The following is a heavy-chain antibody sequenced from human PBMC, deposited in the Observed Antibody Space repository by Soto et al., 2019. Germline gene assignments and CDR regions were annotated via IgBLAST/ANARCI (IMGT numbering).Heavy chain of an antibody. CDR2: ISSNGGST. CDR3: TTDPVNMIVVVPSSG. J-gene: IGHJ4*02. Sequence: SGGSLRLSCAASGFTFSSYAMHWVRQAPGKGLEYVSAISSNGGSTDYENSVKGRFTISRDNSKNTLDLQMGSLRAEDTAVYYCTTDPVNMIVVVPSSGWGKGTLVTVSS. V-gene: IGHV3-64*01. D-gene: IGHD3-22*01. CDR1: GFTFSSYA.